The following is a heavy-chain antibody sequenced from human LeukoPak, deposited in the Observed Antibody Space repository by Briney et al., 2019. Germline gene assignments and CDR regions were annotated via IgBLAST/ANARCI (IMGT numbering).Heavy chain of an antibody. J-gene: IGHJ4*02. D-gene: IGHD6-13*01. Sequence: GASVKVSCKASGYTFSNYYMHWVRQAPGQGLEWIGVITTSGGSTSYAQDFQGRVTMTRDTSTSTVYMELTSLGSEDTAVYYCARVRTIAAVGPDFDYWGQGTLATVSS. CDR2: ITTSGGST. V-gene: IGHV1-46*01. CDR1: GYTFSNYY. CDR3: ARVRTIAAVGPDFDY.